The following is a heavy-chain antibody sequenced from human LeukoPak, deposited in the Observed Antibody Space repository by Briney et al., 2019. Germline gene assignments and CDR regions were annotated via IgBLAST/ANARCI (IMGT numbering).Heavy chain of an antibody. CDR1: GGSISSYY. J-gene: IGHJ4*02. V-gene: IGHV4-59*01. Sequence: SSETLSLTCTVSGGSISSYYWSWIRQPPGKGLEWIGYIYYSGSTNYNPSLKSRVTISVDTSKNQFSLKLSSVTAADTAVYYCARVGGIAAFDYWGQGTLVTVSS. D-gene: IGHD6-13*01. CDR3: ARVGGIAAFDY. CDR2: IYYSGST.